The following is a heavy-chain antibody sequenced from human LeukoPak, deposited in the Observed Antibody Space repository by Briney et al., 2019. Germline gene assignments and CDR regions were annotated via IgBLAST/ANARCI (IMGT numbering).Heavy chain of an antibody. CDR2: IYPSGST. V-gene: IGHV4-4*07. Sequence: SETLSLTCAVSGGSISSYFWNWIRQPAGKGLEWIGRIYPSGSTNYNPSLKSRVTMSVDTSKNQFSLKLSSVTAADTAMYYCARALGYFGSGGEAWGQGTLVTVSS. D-gene: IGHD3-10*01. CDR3: ARALGYFGSGGEA. J-gene: IGHJ5*02. CDR1: GGSISSYF.